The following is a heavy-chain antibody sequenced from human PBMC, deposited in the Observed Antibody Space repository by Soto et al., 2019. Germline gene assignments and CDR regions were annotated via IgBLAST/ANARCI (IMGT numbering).Heavy chain of an antibody. Sequence: WASVKVSCKASGGTFSSYAISWVRQAPGQGLEWMGGIIPIFGTANYAQKFQGRVTITADESTSTAYLDLSSLRSEDTAVYYCERGVFDGYPIDYWGQGTLVTVSS. D-gene: IGHD5-12*01. CDR3: ERGVFDGYPIDY. CDR1: GGTFSSYA. J-gene: IGHJ4*02. V-gene: IGHV1-69*13. CDR2: IIPIFGTA.